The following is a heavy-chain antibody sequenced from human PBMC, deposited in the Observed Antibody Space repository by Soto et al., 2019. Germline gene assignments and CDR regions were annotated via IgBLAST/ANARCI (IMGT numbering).Heavy chain of an antibody. Sequence: GESLKISCAASGFTFSSYSMNWVRQAPGKGLEWVSSISSSSSYIYYADSVKGRFTISRDNAKNSLYLQMNSLRAEDTAVYYCARDNVRVYSSSDYYYYYGMDVWGQGTTVTVS. CDR1: GFTFSSYS. CDR2: ISSSSSYI. J-gene: IGHJ6*02. V-gene: IGHV3-21*01. CDR3: ARDNVRVYSSSDYYYYYGMDV. D-gene: IGHD6-6*01.